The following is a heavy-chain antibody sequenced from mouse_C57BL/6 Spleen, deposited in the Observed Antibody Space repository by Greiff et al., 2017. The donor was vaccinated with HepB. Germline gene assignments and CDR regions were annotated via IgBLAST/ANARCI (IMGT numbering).Heavy chain of an antibody. J-gene: IGHJ4*01. CDR3: TRSSQRNYYAMDY. D-gene: IGHD3-2*02. CDR1: GFTFTDYY. V-gene: IGHV7-3*01. Sequence: EVQLVESGGGLVQPGGSLSLSCAASGFTFTDYYMSWVRQPPGKALEWLGFIRNKANGYTTEYSASVKGRFTISRDNSQSILYLQMNALRAEDSATYYCTRSSQRNYYAMDYWGQGTSVTVSS. CDR2: IRNKANGYTT.